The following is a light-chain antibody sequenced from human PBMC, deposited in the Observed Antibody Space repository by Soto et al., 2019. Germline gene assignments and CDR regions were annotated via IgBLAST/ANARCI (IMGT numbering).Light chain of an antibody. CDR3: QQYGSLPPIT. J-gene: IGKJ5*01. Sequence: DIQMTQSPSSLSASVGDRVTITCQASQDITNYVYWYQQKPGKAPKLLIYDASNLETGVPSRFSGSGSGTDFTFTISSLQAEDIATYYCQQYGSLPPITFGQGTRLEIK. CDR2: DAS. V-gene: IGKV1-33*01. CDR1: QDITNY.